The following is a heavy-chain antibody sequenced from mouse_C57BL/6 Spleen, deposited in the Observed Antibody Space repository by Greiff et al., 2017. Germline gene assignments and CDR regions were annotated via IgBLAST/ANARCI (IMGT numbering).Heavy chain of an antibody. J-gene: IGHJ3*01. CDR2: INANYGTT. CDR1: GYSFTDYT. V-gene: IGHV1-39*01. CDR3: ARDFYYDSSYPWFAY. Sequence: EVQLQQSGPGLVKPGASVKLSCTASGYSFTDYTMNWVQQSHGKSLEWIAVINANYGTTCYHQKFKGKATLTVDQSSSTDYMQLNSLTSEYSAIYYCARDFYYDSSYPWFAYWGQGTLVTVSA. D-gene: IGHD1-1*01.